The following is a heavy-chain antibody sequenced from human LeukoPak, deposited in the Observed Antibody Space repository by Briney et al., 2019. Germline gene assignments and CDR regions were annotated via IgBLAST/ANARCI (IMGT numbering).Heavy chain of an antibody. Sequence: SETLSLTCAVYGGSFSGYYWSWIRQPPGKGLEWIGEINHSGSTNYNPSLKSRVTISVDTSKNQFSLKLSSVTAADTAVYYCARRGLYYDSSGYAQLHDAFDIWDQGTMVTVSS. CDR3: ARRGLYYDSSGYAQLHDAFDI. CDR1: GGSFSGYY. V-gene: IGHV4-34*01. CDR2: INHSGST. D-gene: IGHD3-22*01. J-gene: IGHJ3*02.